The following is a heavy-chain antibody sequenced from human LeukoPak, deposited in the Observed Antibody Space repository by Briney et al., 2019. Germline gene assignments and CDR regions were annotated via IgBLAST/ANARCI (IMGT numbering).Heavy chain of an antibody. CDR1: GFTFSSYA. V-gene: IGHV3-30-3*01. Sequence: GGSLRLSCAASGFTFSSYAMHWVRQAPGKGLEWVAVISYDGSNKYYADSVKGRFTISRDNSKNTLYLQMNSLRAEDTAVYYCARDYGWGLTSRGLDVWGQGTTVTVSS. CDR2: ISYDGSNK. J-gene: IGHJ6*02. CDR3: ARDYGWGLTSRGLDV. D-gene: IGHD6-19*01.